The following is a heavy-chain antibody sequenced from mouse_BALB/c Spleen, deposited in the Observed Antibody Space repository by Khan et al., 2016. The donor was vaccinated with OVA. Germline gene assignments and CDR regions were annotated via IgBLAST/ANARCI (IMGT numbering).Heavy chain of an antibody. J-gene: IGHJ1*01. CDR2: IKTETGEP. CDR3: ARGNYFV. CDR1: GYTFTDYS. Sequence: LVESGPELMKPGETVRISCTASGYTFTDYSMHWVKQAPGKDLQWMGWIKTETGEPTYADVFKGRFAFSLETSASTAYLQINNLKNEDTATYFCARGNYFVWGAGTTVTVSS. V-gene: IGHV9-2-1*01. D-gene: IGHD2-1*01.